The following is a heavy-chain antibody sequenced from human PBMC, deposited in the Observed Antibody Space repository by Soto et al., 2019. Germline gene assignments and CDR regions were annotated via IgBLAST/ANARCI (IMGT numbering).Heavy chain of an antibody. CDR1: GFTFSSYA. V-gene: IGHV3-23*01. Sequence: GESLRLSCAASGFTFSSYAMSWVRQAPGKGLEWVSAISGSGGSTYYADSVKGRFTISRDNSKNTLYLQMNSLRAEDTAVYYCAKGSFVLLWFGESHFDYWGQGTLVTVSS. D-gene: IGHD3-10*01. CDR3: AKGSFVLLWFGESHFDY. J-gene: IGHJ4*02. CDR2: ISGSGGST.